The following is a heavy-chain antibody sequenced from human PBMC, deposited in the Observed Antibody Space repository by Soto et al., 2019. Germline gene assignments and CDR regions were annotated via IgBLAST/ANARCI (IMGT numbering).Heavy chain of an antibody. CDR2: ISGSGGST. CDR1: GFTFSSYA. D-gene: IGHD4-4*01. V-gene: IGHV3-23*01. J-gene: IGHJ6*02. Sequence: GGSLRLSCAASGFTFSSYAMSWVRQAPGKGLEWVSAISGSGGSTYYADSVKGRFTISRDNSKNTLYLQMNSLRAEDTAVYYCAKVNLPDYSIHRGYYYYYGMDVWGQGTTVTVSS. CDR3: AKVNLPDYSIHRGYYYYYGMDV.